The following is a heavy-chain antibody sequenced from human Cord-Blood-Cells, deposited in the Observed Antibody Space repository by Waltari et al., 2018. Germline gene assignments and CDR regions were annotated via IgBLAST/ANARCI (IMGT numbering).Heavy chain of an antibody. CDR3: ARGRYCSSTSCYNWFDP. J-gene: IGHJ5*02. V-gene: IGHV1-69*06. CDR2: IIPIFGTA. CDR1: GGTFSSYA. Sequence: QVQLVQSGAEVKKPGSSVKVSCKASGGTFSSYAISWVRQAPGQGLEWRGGIIPIFGTATYAQKFQGRVTITADKSTSTAYRELSSLRSEDTAVYYCARGRYCSSTSCYNWFDPWGQGTLVTVSS. D-gene: IGHD2-2*01.